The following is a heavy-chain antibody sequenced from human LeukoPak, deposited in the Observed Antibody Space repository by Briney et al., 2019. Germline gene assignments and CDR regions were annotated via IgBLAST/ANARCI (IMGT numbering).Heavy chain of an antibody. Sequence: GGSLRLSCAASGFTFSGSAMHWARQASGKGLEWVGRIRSKANSYATEYAASVKGRFTISRDDSKKTAYLQMNSLKTGDTAVYYCTREVIGASDYWGQGTLVTVSS. V-gene: IGHV3-73*01. D-gene: IGHD2-21*01. J-gene: IGHJ4*02. CDR3: TREVIGASDY. CDR2: IRSKANSYAT. CDR1: GFTFSGSA.